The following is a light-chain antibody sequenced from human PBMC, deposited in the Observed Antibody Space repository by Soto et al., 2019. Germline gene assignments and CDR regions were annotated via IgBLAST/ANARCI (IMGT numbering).Light chain of an antibody. J-gene: IGKJ5*01. CDR1: KSVSSTF. CDR2: GAS. Sequence: EIVLTQSPGTLSLSPGERATLSCRASKSVSSTFFAWYQQKPGQAPRLLIYGASNRATGIPARFSGSGSGTDFTLTISSLEPEDFAVYYCQQRSNWLITFGQGTRLEIK. V-gene: IGKV3D-20*02. CDR3: QQRSNWLIT.